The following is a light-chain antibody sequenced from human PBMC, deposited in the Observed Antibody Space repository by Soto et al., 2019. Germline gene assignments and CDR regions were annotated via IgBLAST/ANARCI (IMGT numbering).Light chain of an antibody. Sequence: DIQMTQSPSTLSASVGDRVTITCRASQSISSWLAWYQQKPGKAPKLLIYDVSSLESGVPSRFSGSGSGTEFTLTISSLQPDDFATYYCQQYNSYSGTFGQGTKVHIK. J-gene: IGKJ1*01. CDR2: DVS. V-gene: IGKV1-5*01. CDR1: QSISSW. CDR3: QQYNSYSGT.